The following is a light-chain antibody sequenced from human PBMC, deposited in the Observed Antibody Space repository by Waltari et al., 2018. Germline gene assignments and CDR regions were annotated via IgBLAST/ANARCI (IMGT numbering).Light chain of an antibody. CDR2: GTS. V-gene: IGKV3-15*01. CDR1: QRVSSN. J-gene: IGKJ2*01. Sequence: EIRVTQSPATLSGSPGERATLSCRASQRVSSNFAWYQQKPGQAPRVLIYGTSTRATGIPARFSGGGSGTEFTLTISSLQSEDFAVYYCQQYNNWPYTFGQGTKLEIK. CDR3: QQYNNWPYT.